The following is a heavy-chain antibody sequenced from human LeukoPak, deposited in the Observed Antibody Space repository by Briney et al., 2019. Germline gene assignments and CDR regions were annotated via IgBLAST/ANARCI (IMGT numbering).Heavy chain of an antibody. CDR3: AKDHRISAAGTFFDS. Sequence: GGSLRLSCAASGFTFNTYAMGWVRQAPGKELEWVSSIVGSGTSTYYADSVKGRFTLSRDNSRNTLYLHMNSLRAEDTAVYYCAKDHRISAAGTFFDSWGQGTLVTVSS. CDR2: IVGSGTST. V-gene: IGHV3-23*01. D-gene: IGHD6-13*01. J-gene: IGHJ4*02. CDR1: GFTFNTYA.